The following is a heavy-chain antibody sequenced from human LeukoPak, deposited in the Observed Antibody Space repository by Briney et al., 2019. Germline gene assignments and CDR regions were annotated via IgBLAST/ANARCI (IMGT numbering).Heavy chain of an antibody. J-gene: IGHJ4*02. D-gene: IGHD3-22*01. V-gene: IGHV3-23*01. CDR1: GFSLSSYG. CDR2: LSDSGGGT. Sequence: PGGALRLSCAASGFSLSSYGMTWVRQAPGKQLEWVSTLSDSGGGTYYADSVKGRFTISRDNSKNTLSLQMNSLRAEDTAVYYCAKDQRYYYDVSGYWDYWGQGTLVTVSS. CDR3: AKDQRYYYDVSGYWDY.